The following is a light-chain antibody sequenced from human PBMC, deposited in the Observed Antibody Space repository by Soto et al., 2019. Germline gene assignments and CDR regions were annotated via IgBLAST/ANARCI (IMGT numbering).Light chain of an antibody. CDR2: DVS. J-gene: IGLJ1*01. CDR3: SSYPSSSTLCV. V-gene: IGLV2-14*01. CDR1: SSAVGGYNY. Sequence: QSALTQPASVSGSPGQSITISCTGTSSAVGGYNYFSWYQQHPGKAPKLMIYDVSNRHSGVSNRFSGSKSGNTASLTISGPQAEDEADDYCSSYPSSSTLCVFGTGTKLTVL.